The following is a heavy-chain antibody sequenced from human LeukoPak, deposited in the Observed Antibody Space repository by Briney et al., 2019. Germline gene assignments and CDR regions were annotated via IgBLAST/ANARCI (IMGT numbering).Heavy chain of an antibody. CDR3: AREVCVNGVCQRYFDF. Sequence: ASVKVSCKASGYTFTDFYIHWVRQAPGQGLEWMGWINPKTGGTNYGQRFKGRVTLTRDTSTITAYMELSRVRSYDTAVYYCAREVCVNGVCQRYFDFWGQGTPVTVSS. D-gene: IGHD2-8*01. V-gene: IGHV1-2*02. CDR1: GYTFTDFY. CDR2: INPKTGGT. J-gene: IGHJ4*02.